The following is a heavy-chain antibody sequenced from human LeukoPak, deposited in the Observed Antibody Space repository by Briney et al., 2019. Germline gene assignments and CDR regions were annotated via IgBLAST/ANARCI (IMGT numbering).Heavy chain of an antibody. CDR1: GGSISSYY. V-gene: IGHV4-4*07. CDR3: AREGIAAARSNWFDP. D-gene: IGHD6-13*01. J-gene: IGHJ5*02. Sequence: PSETLSLTCTVSGGSISSYYWSWIRQPVGKGLEWIGRIYTSGSTNYNPSLKSRVTMSVDTSKNQFSLKLSSVTAADTAVYYCAREGIAAARSNWFDPWGQGTLVTVSS. CDR2: IYTSGST.